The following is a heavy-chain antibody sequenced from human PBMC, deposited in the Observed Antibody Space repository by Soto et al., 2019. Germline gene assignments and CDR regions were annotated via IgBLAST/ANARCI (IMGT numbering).Heavy chain of an antibody. CDR2: IKQDGSEK. J-gene: IGHJ4*02. V-gene: IGHV3-7*05. CDR3: ATTVNFKQLIY. CDR1: ESTFSSNG. D-gene: IGHD6-13*01. Sequence: EVQLVESGGGLVQPGGSLRLPAEAPESTFSSNGWPGAARAQGKGLEWVANIKQDGSEKYYVDSVKGRFTISRDNAKNPLYLQMNSLRAEDTAVYYCATTVNFKQLIYWGQGTLVTVSS.